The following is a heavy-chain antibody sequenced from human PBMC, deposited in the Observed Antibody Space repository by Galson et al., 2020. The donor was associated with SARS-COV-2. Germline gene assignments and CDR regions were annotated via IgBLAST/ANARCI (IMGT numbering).Heavy chain of an antibody. D-gene: IGHD2-15*01. V-gene: IGHV4-59*08. CDR1: GGSISSYY. CDR2: IYYSGST. CDR3: ASRPLGGKGYFDY. J-gene: IGHJ4*02. Sequence: SETLSLTCTVSGGSISSYYWSWIRQPPGKGLEWIGYIYYSGSTNYNPSLKRRVTISVDTSKNQFSLKLSSVTAADTAVYYCASRPLGGKGYFDYWGQGTLVTVSS.